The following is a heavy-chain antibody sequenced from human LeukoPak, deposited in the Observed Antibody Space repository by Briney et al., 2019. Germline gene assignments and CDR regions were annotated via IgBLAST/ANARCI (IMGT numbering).Heavy chain of an antibody. J-gene: IGHJ4*02. Sequence: PGGSLRLSCVGSGFTFNSYSMNWVRQAPGKGLEWLSYISSSSSTIYYADSVKGRFTISRDYAKNSLYLQMNSLRAEDTAVYYCARVRDDYTYFDCWGQGTLVTVSS. V-gene: IGHV3-48*01. CDR2: ISSSSSTI. D-gene: IGHD4-11*01. CDR3: ARVRDDYTYFDC. CDR1: GFTFNSYS.